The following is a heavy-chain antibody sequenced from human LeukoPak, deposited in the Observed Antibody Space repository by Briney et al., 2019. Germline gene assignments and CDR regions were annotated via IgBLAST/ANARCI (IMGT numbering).Heavy chain of an antibody. Sequence: GGSLRLSCAASGFTFSSSAMSWVRQAPGKGLEWVSSISGSGSGGSTYYADSVKGRFTISRDNSKNTLYLQMNSLIAEDTAVYYCAKSGYNRFDYWGQGTRVTVSS. D-gene: IGHD5-24*01. CDR3: AKSGYNRFDY. CDR2: ISGSGSGGST. J-gene: IGHJ4*02. V-gene: IGHV3-23*01. CDR1: GFTFSSSA.